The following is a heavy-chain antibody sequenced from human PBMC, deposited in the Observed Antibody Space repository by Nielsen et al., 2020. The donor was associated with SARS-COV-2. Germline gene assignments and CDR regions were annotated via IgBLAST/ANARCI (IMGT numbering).Heavy chain of an antibody. J-gene: IGHJ5*02. CDR2: INAGNGNT. CDR1: GYTFTSYA. V-gene: IGHV1-3*01. D-gene: IGHD2-2*02. CDR3: ARDGVVVPAAIPGRGWFDP. Sequence: ASVKVSCKASGYTFTSYAMHWVRQAPGQRLEWMGWINAGNGNTKYSQKFQGRVTITRDTSASTAYMELSSLRSEDTAVYYCARDGVVVPAAIPGRGWFDPWGQGTLVTVSS.